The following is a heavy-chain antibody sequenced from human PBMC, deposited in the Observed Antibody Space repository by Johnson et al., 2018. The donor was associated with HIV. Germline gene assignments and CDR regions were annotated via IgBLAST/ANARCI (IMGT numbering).Heavy chain of an antibody. D-gene: IGHD6-13*01. V-gene: IGHV3-7*05. CDR1: GFTFSSYW. J-gene: IGHJ3*02. Sequence: VLLVESGGGVVQPGGSLRLSCAASGFTFSSYWMSWVRQAPGKGLEWVANIKQDGSEKYYVDSVKGRFTISRDTAKNSLYLQMNSLRAEDTAVYYCASSNVVGYSNYPDAFDIWGQGTMVTVSS. CDR3: ASSNVVGYSNYPDAFDI. CDR2: IKQDGSEK.